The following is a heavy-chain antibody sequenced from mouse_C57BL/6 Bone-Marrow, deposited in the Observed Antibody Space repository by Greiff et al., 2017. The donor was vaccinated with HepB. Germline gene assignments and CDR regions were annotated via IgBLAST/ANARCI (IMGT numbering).Heavy chain of an antibody. CDR2: IYPGSGST. J-gene: IGHJ1*03. CDR1: GYTFTSYW. D-gene: IGHD1-1*01. Sequence: VQLQQPGAELVKPGASVKMSCKASGYTFTSYWITWVKQRPGQGLEWIGDIYPGSGSTNYNEKFKSKATLTVDTSSSTAYMQLSSLTSEDSAVYYCETLDCGSSYGYFDVWGTGTTVTVSS. V-gene: IGHV1-55*01. CDR3: ETLDCGSSYGYFDV.